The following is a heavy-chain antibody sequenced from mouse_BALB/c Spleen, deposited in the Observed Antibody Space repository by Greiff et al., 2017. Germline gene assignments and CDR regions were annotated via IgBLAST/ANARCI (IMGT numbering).Heavy chain of an antibody. CDR1: GYAFTSYN. CDR3: ARKESRSLLRLQPDY. V-gene: IGHV1S135*01. D-gene: IGHD1-2*01. CDR2: IDPYNGGT. J-gene: IGHJ2*01. Sequence: EVQLQESGPELVKPGASVKVSCKASGYAFTSYNMYWVKQSHGKSLEWIGYIDPYNGGTSYNQKFKGKATLTVDKSSSTAYMHLNSLTSEDSAVYYCARKESRSLLRLQPDYWGQGTTLTVSS.